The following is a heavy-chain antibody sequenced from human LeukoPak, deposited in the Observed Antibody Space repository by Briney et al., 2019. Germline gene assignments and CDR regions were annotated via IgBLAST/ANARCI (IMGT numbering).Heavy chain of an antibody. J-gene: IGHJ4*02. D-gene: IGHD5-12*01. CDR3: AKDMQTWPRFPDY. CDR1: GFSFSNYA. CDR2: ISDSGSTA. V-gene: IGHV3-23*01. Sequence: GGSLRLPCGASGFSFSNYAMTWVRQASGKGLEWVSGISDSGSTAFYADSVKGRFTSSRDNPKNTLYLQINSLRAEDTAVYYCAKDMQTWPRFPDYWGQGTLVTVSS.